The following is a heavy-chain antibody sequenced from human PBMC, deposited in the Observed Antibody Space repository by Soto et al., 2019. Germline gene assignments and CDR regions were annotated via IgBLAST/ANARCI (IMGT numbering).Heavy chain of an antibody. CDR3: ARDSPPGYGGNLYFDS. CDR1: GGTFSSYA. D-gene: IGHD4-17*01. J-gene: IGHJ4*02. V-gene: IGHV1-69*05. Sequence: QVQLVQSGAEVKKPGSSVKVSCKASGGTFSSYAISWVRQAPGQGLEWMGGIIPIFGTANYAQKFQGRVTITXXEXTXTAYMELSSLRSEDTAVYYCARDSPPGYGGNLYFDSWGQGTLVTVSS. CDR2: IIPIFGTA.